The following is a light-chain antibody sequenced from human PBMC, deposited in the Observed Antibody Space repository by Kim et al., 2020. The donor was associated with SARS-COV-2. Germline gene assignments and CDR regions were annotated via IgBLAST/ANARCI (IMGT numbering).Light chain of an antibody. CDR3: YSAADNNYV. J-gene: IGLJ1*01. Sequence: SVSPGQTARIPCAGDVLAKKYDRWFQQKPGQAPVLVIYKDSERPSGIPERFSGSSSGTTVTLTISGAQVEDEADYYCYSAADNNYVFGTGTKVTVL. CDR1: VLAKKY. V-gene: IGLV3-27*01. CDR2: KDS.